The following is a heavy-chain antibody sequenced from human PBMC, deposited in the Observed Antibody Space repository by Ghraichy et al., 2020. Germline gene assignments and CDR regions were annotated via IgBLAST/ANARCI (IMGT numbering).Heavy chain of an antibody. CDR1: GYTFTSYA. Sequence: ASVKVSCKASGYTFTSYAMHWVRQAPGPRLEWMGWINAGNGNTKYSQKFQGRVTITRDTSASTAYMELSSLRSEDTAVYYCARVAVAGQYYYYYYGMDVWGQGTTVTVSS. CDR2: INAGNGNT. J-gene: IGHJ6*02. D-gene: IGHD6-19*01. V-gene: IGHV1-3*01. CDR3: ARVAVAGQYYYYYYGMDV.